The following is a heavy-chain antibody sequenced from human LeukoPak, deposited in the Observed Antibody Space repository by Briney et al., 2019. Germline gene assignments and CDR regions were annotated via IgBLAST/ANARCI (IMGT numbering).Heavy chain of an antibody. D-gene: IGHD2-8*01. Sequence: GGSLRLSCAASGFTVSSNYMSWVRQAPGKGLEWVSVIYTSGSTYYADSVKGRFTISRDNSQNTLYLQMNSLRAEDTAVYYCTKGLWAGVSAARDWGQGALVTVSS. CDR3: TKGLWAGVSAARD. J-gene: IGHJ4*02. CDR2: IYTSGST. CDR1: GFTVSSNY. V-gene: IGHV3-66*01.